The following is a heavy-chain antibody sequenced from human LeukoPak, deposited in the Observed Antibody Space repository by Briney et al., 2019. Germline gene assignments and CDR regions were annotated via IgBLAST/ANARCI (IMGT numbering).Heavy chain of an antibody. CDR2: ISSSGSTI. J-gene: IGHJ4*02. V-gene: IGHV3-48*03. CDR1: GFTFSSYE. CDR3: ARDGGRDSTYWYYY. D-gene: IGHD6-13*01. Sequence: GGSLRLSCAASGFTFSSYEMNWVRQAPGKGLEWVSYISSSGSTIYHADSVKGRFTISRDNAKNSLYLQMNSLRAEDTAVYYCARDGGRDSTYWYYYWGQGTLVTVSS.